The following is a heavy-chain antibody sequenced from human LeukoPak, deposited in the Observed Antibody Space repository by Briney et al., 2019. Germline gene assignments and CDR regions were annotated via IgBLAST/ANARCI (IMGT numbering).Heavy chain of an antibody. CDR3: ARQGMGFDI. CDR2: IYYSGST. V-gene: IGHV4-59*08. J-gene: IGHJ3*02. Sequence: SETLSLTCTVSGCSISSYYWSWIRQPPGKGLEWIGYIYYSGSTNYNPSLKSRVTISVDTSKNQFSLKLSSVTAADTAVYYCARQGMGFDIWGQGTMVTVSS. D-gene: IGHD1-26*01. CDR1: GCSISSYY.